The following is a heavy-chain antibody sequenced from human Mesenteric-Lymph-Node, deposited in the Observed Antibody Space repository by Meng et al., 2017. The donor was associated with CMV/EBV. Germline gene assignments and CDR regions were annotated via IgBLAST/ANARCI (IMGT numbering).Heavy chain of an antibody. J-gene: IGHJ5*02. CDR3: ARDPRVTSGWYEGNWFDP. CDR2: ISGYNGDT. CDR1: GYTFSTYG. Sequence: ASVKVSCKASGYTFSTYGISWVRQAPGQGLEWMGWISGYNGDTKYAENFQGRVTMTTDTSTSTAYMELRRLRSDDTAVYFCARDPRVTSGWYEGNWFDPWGQGTLVTVSS. D-gene: IGHD6-19*01. V-gene: IGHV1-18*01.